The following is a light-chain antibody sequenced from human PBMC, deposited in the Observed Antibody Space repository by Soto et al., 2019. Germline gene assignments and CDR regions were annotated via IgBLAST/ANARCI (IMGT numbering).Light chain of an antibody. CDR3: QSYDSSLSGYV. CDR1: SSNIGAGYD. Sequence: QSVLTQPPSVSGAPGPRVTISCTGSSSNIGAGYDVHWYQQLPGTAPKLLLYGNSNRPSGVPDRFSGSKSGTSASLAITGLQAEDEADYCCQSYDSSLSGYVFGTGTKLTV. CDR2: GNS. V-gene: IGLV1-40*01. J-gene: IGLJ1*01.